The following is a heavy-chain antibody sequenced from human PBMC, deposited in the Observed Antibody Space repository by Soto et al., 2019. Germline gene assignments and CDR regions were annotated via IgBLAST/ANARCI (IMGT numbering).Heavy chain of an antibody. D-gene: IGHD6-25*01. V-gene: IGHV3-21*01. Sequence: EVQLVESGGGLVKPGGSLRLSCAASGFTFSSYSMNWVRQAPGKGLEWVSSISSSSSYIYYADSVKGRFTIYRDNAKNSLYLQMNSLRAEDTAVYYCARDDIAAPFEDWGQGTLVTVSS. CDR2: ISSSSSYI. J-gene: IGHJ4*02. CDR3: ARDDIAAPFED. CDR1: GFTFSSYS.